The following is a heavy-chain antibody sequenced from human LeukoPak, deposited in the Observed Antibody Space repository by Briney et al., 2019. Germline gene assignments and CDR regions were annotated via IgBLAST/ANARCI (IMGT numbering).Heavy chain of an antibody. CDR1: GYTFTGYG. V-gene: IGHV1-18*01. D-gene: IGHD3-22*01. Sequence: GASVKVSCKASGYTFTGYGIGWVRQAPGQGLEWMGWISAYNGDTNYAQKLQGRVTMTTDTSTSTAYMELRRLRSDDTAVYYCARMYSYGRRGYFLRGPDYWGQGTLVTVSS. CDR3: ARMYSYGRRGYFLRGPDY. J-gene: IGHJ4*02. CDR2: ISAYNGDT.